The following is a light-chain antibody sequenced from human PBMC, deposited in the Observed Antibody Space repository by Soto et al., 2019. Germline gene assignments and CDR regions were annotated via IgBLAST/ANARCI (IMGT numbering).Light chain of an antibody. CDR1: TSDIGAGYD. V-gene: IGLV1-40*01. CDR2: RDT. CDR3: QSYGSGLRGV. J-gene: IGLJ1*01. Sequence: QPVLTQPPSVSGAPGQKVTISCTGSTSDIGAGYDVHWYQQLPGTPPKLLIHRDTHRPSGVPDRFSGSKSVTSASLTIAGLQAEDEADYYCQSYGSGLRGVFGTGTKLTVL.